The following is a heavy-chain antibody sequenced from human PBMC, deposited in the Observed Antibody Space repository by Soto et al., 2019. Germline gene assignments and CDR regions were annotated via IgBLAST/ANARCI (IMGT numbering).Heavy chain of an antibody. Sequence: SETLSLTCTVSGGSISWYYWSWIRQPPGKGLEWIGYMYNTGSTAYNPFFKSRVTISVDTSKNQLSLKLNSVTAADTAVYYCARDLWGYCGTDCYPLDVWGQGTTVT. CDR1: GGSISWYY. V-gene: IGHV4-59*01. J-gene: IGHJ6*02. CDR3: ARDLWGYCGTDCYPLDV. CDR2: MYNTGST. D-gene: IGHD2-21*02.